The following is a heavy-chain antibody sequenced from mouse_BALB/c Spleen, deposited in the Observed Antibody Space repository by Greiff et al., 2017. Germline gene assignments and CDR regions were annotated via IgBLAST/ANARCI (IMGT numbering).Heavy chain of an antibody. Sequence: QVQLQQSGAELVKPGASVKLSCKASGYTFTSYYMYWVKQRPGQGLEWIGEINPSNGRTNYNEKFKSKATLTVDESSSTAYMQLSSLTSEDSAVYYCARGTTATAYYFDDWGQGTTLTVSS. V-gene: IGHV1S81*02. J-gene: IGHJ2*01. CDR2: INPSNGRT. CDR1: GYTFTSYY. CDR3: ARGTTATAYYFDD. D-gene: IGHD1-2*01.